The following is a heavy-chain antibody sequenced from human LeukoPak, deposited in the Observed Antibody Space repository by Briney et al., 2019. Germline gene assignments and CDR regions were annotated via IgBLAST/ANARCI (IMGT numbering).Heavy chain of an antibody. V-gene: IGHV4-59*01. CDR3: ARAKGGYYYGSGSPPSSWFDP. J-gene: IGHJ5*02. D-gene: IGHD3-10*01. CDR2: VYYSGNT. CDR1: GGSISSYY. Sequence: PSETLSLTCTVSGGSISSYYWSWIRQPPGRGLEWIGYVYYSGNTNYNPSLKSRVTMSVDTSKNQFSLNLRSVTAADTAVYYCARAKGGYYYGSGSPPSSWFDPWGQGTLVTVSS.